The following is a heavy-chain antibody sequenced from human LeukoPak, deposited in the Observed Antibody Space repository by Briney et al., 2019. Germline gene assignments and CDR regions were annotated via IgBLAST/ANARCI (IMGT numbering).Heavy chain of an antibody. CDR2: ISSSSSYI. CDR3: ARAPIVVVVAAGAFDI. CDR1: GFTFSSYS. Sequence: GGSLRLSCAASGFTFSSYSMNWVRQAPGKGLEWVSSISSSSSYIYYADSVKGRFTISRYNAKNSLYLQMNSLRAEDTAVYYCARAPIVVVVAAGAFDIWGQGTMVTVSS. D-gene: IGHD2-15*01. J-gene: IGHJ3*02. V-gene: IGHV3-21*01.